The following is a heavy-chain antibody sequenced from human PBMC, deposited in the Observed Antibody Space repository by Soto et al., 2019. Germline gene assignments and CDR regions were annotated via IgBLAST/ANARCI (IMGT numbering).Heavy chain of an antibody. V-gene: IGHV1-69*13. CDR3: ARDRRDGYNLGY. J-gene: IGHJ4*02. D-gene: IGHD5-12*01. CDR1: GGTFSSYA. Sequence: ASVKVSCKASGGTFSSYAINWVRQAPGQGLEWMGGIIPIFGTANYAQKFQGRVTITADESTSTAYMELSSLRSEDTAVYYCARDRRDGYNLGYWGQGTLVTVSS. CDR2: IIPIFGTA.